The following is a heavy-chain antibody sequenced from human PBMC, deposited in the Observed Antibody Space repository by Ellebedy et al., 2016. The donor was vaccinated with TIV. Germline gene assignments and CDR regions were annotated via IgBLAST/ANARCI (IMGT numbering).Heavy chain of an antibody. CDR2: IYYDGSNK. CDR1: GFTFRTYG. J-gene: IGHJ4*01. Sequence: GESLKISCAASGFTFRTYGIHWVRQAPGKGLEWVAVIYYDGSNKFYADSVKGRFTISRDNSNNTLFLQMNSLRAADTAVYYCARSAHRGSYYVHYFDYWGHGTLVTVSS. D-gene: IGHD3-22*01. V-gene: IGHV3-33*08. CDR3: ARSAHRGSYYVHYFDY.